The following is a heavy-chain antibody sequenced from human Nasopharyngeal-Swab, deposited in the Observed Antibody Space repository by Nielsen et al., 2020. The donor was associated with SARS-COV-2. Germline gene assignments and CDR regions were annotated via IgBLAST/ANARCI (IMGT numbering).Heavy chain of an antibody. J-gene: IGHJ6*03. D-gene: IGHD3-16*01. CDR3: ARATGLVYYYYMDV. Sequence: ASVKVSCKASGYTFTSYEINWVRQAPGQGLEWIGWMHPNGGDTGYAQKFQGRVTMTRDTSTSTAYMELSSLTSEDTAVYYCARATGLVYYYYMDVWGKGTTVTVS. CDR1: GYTFTSYE. V-gene: IGHV1-8*01. CDR2: MHPNGGDT.